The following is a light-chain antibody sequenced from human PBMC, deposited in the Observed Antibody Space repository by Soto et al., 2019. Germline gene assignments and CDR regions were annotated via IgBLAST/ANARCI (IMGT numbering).Light chain of an antibody. CDR3: QQYNSYST. CDR1: QSISSW. CDR2: DAS. Sequence: DIQLTQSPSFLSASVGDRVTITCRASQSISSWLAWYQQKPGKAPKLLIYDASSLESGVPSRFSGSGSGTEFTLTISSLQPDDFATYYCQQYNSYSTFGQGTKVDI. J-gene: IGKJ1*01. V-gene: IGKV1-5*01.